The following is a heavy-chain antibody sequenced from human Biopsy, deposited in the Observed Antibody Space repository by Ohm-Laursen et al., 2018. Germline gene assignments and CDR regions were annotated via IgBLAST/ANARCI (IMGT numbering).Heavy chain of an antibody. Sequence: SDTLSLTCTVTDGSISNIINYWGWIRQPLGKGLEWLGSIYPTGFTDYNPSLKSRVTISVDTFKNQFSLNLSSLTAADTAVYYCARHSFGSGRDFWGQGTLVTVSS. CDR3: ARHSFGSGRDF. J-gene: IGHJ4*02. V-gene: IGHV4-39*01. D-gene: IGHD3-10*01. CDR1: DGSISNIINY. CDR2: IYPTGFT.